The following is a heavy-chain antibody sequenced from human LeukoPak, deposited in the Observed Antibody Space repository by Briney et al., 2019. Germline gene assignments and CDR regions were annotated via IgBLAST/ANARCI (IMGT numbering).Heavy chain of an antibody. D-gene: IGHD1-14*01. J-gene: IGHJ4*02. Sequence: ASVKVSFQASGYTFSNYVLTWARQAPGQGLEWMGWISVYNDNAIYAQKFEGRVTMTTDTSTSTGYMELRSLRFDDTAVYYFARSGPKDWALDYWGRGSLVSVS. CDR2: ISVYNDNA. CDR3: ARSGPKDWALDY. CDR1: GYTFSNYV. V-gene: IGHV1-18*01.